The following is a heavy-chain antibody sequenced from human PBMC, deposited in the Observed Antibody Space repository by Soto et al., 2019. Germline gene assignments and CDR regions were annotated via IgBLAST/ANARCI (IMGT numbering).Heavy chain of an antibody. V-gene: IGHV3-20*04. CDR3: ARGHCSYYYHSSGYRDSFDI. Sequence: PGGSLRLSCAASGFTFDDYGMSWVRQAPGKGLEWVSGMNWNGGSTGYADSVKGRFTISRDNAKNSLYLQMNSLRAEDTALYYCARGHCSYYYHSSGYRDSFDIWGQGTMVTVSS. CDR1: GFTFDDYG. J-gene: IGHJ3*02. CDR2: MNWNGGST. D-gene: IGHD3-22*01.